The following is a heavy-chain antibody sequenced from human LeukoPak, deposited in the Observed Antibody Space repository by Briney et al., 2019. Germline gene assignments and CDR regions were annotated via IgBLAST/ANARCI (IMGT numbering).Heavy chain of an antibody. CDR1: GRTFTSYG. Sequence: ASVKVSCKASGRTFTSYGISWVRQAPGQGLEWMGWISAYNGNTNYAQKLQGRVTMTTDTSTSTAYMELRSLRSDDTAAYYCARGPVEPNYYYYGMDVWGQGTTVTVSS. J-gene: IGHJ6*02. V-gene: IGHV1-18*01. CDR3: ARGPVEPNYYYYGMDV. CDR2: ISAYNGNT.